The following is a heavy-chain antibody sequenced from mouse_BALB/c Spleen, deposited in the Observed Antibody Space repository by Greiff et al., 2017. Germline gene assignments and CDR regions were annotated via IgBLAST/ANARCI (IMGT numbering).Heavy chain of an antibody. CDR1: GYTFSSYW. Sequence: QVQLQQSGAELMKPGASVKISCKATGYTFSSYWIEWVKQRPGHGLEWIGEILPGSGSTNYNEKFKGKATFTADTSSNTAYMQLSSLTSEDSAVYYCARGSTMITFYAMDYWGQGTSVTVSS. V-gene: IGHV1-9*01. J-gene: IGHJ4*01. CDR3: ARGSTMITFYAMDY. D-gene: IGHD2-4*01. CDR2: ILPGSGST.